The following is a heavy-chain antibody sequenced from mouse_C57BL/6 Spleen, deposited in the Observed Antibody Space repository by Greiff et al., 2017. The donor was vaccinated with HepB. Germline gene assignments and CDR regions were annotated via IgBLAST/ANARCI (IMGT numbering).Heavy chain of an antibody. CDR1: GFTFSSYA. V-gene: IGHV5-4*01. J-gene: IGHJ3*01. CDR3: ARARGWSSWFAY. Sequence: EVQLVESGGGLVKPGGSLKLSCAASGFTFSSYAMSWVRQTPEKRLEWVATISDGGSYTYYPDNVKGRVTISRDNAKNNLYLQMSHLKSEDTAMYYCARARGWSSWFAYWGQGTLVTVSA. CDR2: ISDGGSYT. D-gene: IGHD1-1*02.